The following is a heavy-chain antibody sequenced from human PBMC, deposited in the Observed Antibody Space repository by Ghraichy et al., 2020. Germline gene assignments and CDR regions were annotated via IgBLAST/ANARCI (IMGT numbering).Heavy chain of an antibody. Sequence: GGSLRLSCTASGFSFINYPMNWVRQAPGKGLEWVAKIDGSGHGRAGTTFYGDSVKGRFTVSRDDAKNSLYLQLTSLRDEDTAIYYCARDSSYAVDHWGQGPLVTVSS. CDR1: GFSFINYP. V-gene: IGHV3-48*02. CDR3: ARDSSYAVDH. J-gene: IGHJ4*02. D-gene: IGHD2-2*01. CDR2: IDGSGHGRAGTT.